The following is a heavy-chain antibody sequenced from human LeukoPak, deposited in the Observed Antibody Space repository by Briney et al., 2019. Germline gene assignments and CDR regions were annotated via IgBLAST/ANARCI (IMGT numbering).Heavy chain of an antibody. D-gene: IGHD3-3*01. CDR3: ARVFSPRDHYEPYYMDV. CDR1: GGTFSSYA. Sequence: SVKVSCKASGGTFSSYAISWVRQAPGQGLEWMGGIIPIFGTANYAQKFQGRVTITADKSTSTAYMELSSLRSEDTAVYYCARVFSPRDHYEPYYMDVWGKGTTVTVSS. J-gene: IGHJ6*03. V-gene: IGHV1-69*06. CDR2: IIPIFGTA.